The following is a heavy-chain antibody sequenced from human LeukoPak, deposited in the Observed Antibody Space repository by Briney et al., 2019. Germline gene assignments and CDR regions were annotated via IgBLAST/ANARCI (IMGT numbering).Heavy chain of an antibody. V-gene: IGHV4-59*01. D-gene: IGHD3-10*01. CDR1: GGSISSYY. CDR2: IYYSGST. J-gene: IGHJ4*02. Sequence: SETLSLTCTVSGGSISSYYWSWIRQPPGQGLEWIGYIYYSGSTNYNPSLKSRVTISVDTSKNQFSLKLSSVTAADTAVYYCARSSRREYYFDYWGQGTLVTVSS. CDR3: ARSSRREYYFDY.